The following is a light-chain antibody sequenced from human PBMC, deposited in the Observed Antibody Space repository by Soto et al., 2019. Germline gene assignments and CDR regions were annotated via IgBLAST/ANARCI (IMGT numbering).Light chain of an antibody. CDR3: CSYADTYTYV. Sequence: SALTQPRXVSGSPGQSVTISCIGTSSDVGGYNYVSWYQQHPGTAPKLLIYGVSERPSGVPDRFSGSKSGSTASLTISGLQAEDEADYYCCSYADTYTYVFGTGTKVTVL. J-gene: IGLJ1*01. CDR2: GVS. V-gene: IGLV2-11*01. CDR1: SSDVGGYNY.